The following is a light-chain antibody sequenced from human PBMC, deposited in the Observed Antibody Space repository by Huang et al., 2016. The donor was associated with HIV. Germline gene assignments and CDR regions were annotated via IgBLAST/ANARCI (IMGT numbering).Light chain of an antibody. Sequence: DIVMTQSPDSLAVALGERATINCKSSQSVFYRSTHKNYLAWYQQRPGQPPKLLIQWAAARESGVPDRFSGSWSGTDFTLSISNLQAEDVAVYYCQQYYGTPTFGGGTKVEI. CDR2: WAA. CDR3: QQYYGTPT. J-gene: IGKJ4*01. V-gene: IGKV4-1*01. CDR1: QSVFYRSTHKNY.